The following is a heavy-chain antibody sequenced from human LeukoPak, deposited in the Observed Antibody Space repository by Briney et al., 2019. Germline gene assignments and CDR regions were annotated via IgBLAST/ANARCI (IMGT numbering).Heavy chain of an antibody. J-gene: IGHJ5*02. Sequence: GGSLRLSCAASGFTFSSYAMSWVRQAPGKGLEWVSAISGSGGSTYYADSVKGRFTISRDNSKNTLYLQMNSLRAEDTAVYYCAKDPRLRRSVPWFDPWGQGTLVTVSS. CDR1: GFTFSSYA. V-gene: IGHV3-23*01. CDR3: AKDPRLRRSVPWFDP. D-gene: IGHD4-23*01. CDR2: ISGSGGST.